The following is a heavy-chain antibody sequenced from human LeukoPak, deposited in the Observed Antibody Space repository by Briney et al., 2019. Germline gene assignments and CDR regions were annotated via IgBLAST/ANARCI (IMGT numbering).Heavy chain of an antibody. CDR2: IGTSGGDI. CDR3: ARDPNWGSGY. Sequence: PGGSLRLSCTASGLIFSSYVMIWVRQAPGKGLEWVSIIGTSGGDIHYADSVKGRFSISRDNSKNTLSLQMNSLRVDDTAVYYCARDPNWGSGYWGQGTLVTVSS. J-gene: IGHJ4*02. V-gene: IGHV3-23*01. CDR1: GLIFSSYV. D-gene: IGHD7-27*01.